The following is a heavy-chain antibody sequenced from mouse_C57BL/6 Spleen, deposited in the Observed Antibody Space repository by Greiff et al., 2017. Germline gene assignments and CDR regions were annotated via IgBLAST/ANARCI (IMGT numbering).Heavy chain of an antibody. CDR3: TGPSSTMVTG. D-gene: IGHD2-2*01. J-gene: IGHJ2*01. CDR2: IRLKSDNYAT. V-gene: IGHV6-3*01. CDR1: GFTFSNYW. Sequence: EVKLVESGGGLVQPGGSMKLSCVASGFTFSNYWMNWVRQSPEKGLEWVAQIRLKSDNYATHYAESVKGRFTISRDDSKSSVYLQMNNLRAEDTEIYSCTGPSSTMVTGWGQGTTLTVSS.